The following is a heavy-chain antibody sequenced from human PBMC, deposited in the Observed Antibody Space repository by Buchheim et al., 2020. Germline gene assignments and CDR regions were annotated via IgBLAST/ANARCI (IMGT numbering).Heavy chain of an antibody. CDR1: GYTFSGNY. Sequence: VQLLQSGAEVKKSGASVKVSCKASGYTFSGNYMHWVRQAPGQGLEWMAWINPNSGGTSYAQKFQGRVTMTRDTSISTAYMELSRLTSDDTAVYYCARGGIVGRPGGLTSGMDVWGQGTT. V-gene: IGHV1-2*02. D-gene: IGHD2-15*01. J-gene: IGHJ6*02. CDR3: ARGGIVGRPGGLTSGMDV. CDR2: INPNSGGT.